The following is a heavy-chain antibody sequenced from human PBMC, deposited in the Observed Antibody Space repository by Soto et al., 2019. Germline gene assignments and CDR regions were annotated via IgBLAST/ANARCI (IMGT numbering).Heavy chain of an antibody. CDR2: ISASGGST. CDR1: GFTLSSYA. V-gene: IGHV3-23*01. CDR3: ARDLGICSCGYFYYYYGIDV. J-gene: IGHJ6*02. Sequence: GSPSLFCASSGFTLSSYAMSWVRQAPGKGLEWVSAISASGGSTYYADSVKGRFTISGDNSTSTLYLQMNSLRAEDTAVYYCARDLGICSCGYFYYYYGIDVWGQGTTVTVSS. D-gene: IGHD5-18*01.